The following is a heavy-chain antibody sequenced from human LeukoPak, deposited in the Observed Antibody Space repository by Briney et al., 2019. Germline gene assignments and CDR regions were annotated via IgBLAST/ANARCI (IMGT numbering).Heavy chain of an antibody. CDR1: GYMFSSYG. CDR3: ARGAPGSSQDY. Sequence: GASVKVSCKASGYMFSSYGINWVRQAPGQGLEWMGWISGYNGNTNYAQKLQGRVTMTTDTSTSTVYMELRSLRSDDTAVYYCARGAPGSSQDYWGQGTLVTVSP. CDR2: ISGYNGNT. V-gene: IGHV1-18*01. D-gene: IGHD6-13*01. J-gene: IGHJ4*02.